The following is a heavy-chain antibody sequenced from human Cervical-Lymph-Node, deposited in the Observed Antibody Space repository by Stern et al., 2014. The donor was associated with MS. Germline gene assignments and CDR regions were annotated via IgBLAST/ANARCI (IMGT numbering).Heavy chain of an antibody. CDR2: ISWSSGSI. Sequence: VQLVESGGGWVQPGRSLRLSCAASGFTFEDYGMPLVRQVPGKGLEWVSGISWSSGSIGYADSVKGRFTISRDNAKASMYLQMNSLRPEDTALYYCAKVRSSWFTALDYWGQGILVTVSS. CDR3: AKVRSSWFTALDY. J-gene: IGHJ4*02. V-gene: IGHV3-9*01. CDR1: GFTFEDYG. D-gene: IGHD3-3*01.